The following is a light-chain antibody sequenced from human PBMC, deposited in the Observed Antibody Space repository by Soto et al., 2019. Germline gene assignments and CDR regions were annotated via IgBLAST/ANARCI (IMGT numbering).Light chain of an antibody. CDR2: EVS. Sequence: QSALTQPPSASGSPGQSVTISCTGTSSDVAGYNYVSWYQQHPGKAPKLMIYEVSKRPSGVPDRFSGSKSGNTASLTVSGLQAEDEADYYCSSYASNNNLVFGGGTKLTVL. CDR3: SSYASNNNLV. CDR1: SSDVAGYNY. V-gene: IGLV2-8*01. J-gene: IGLJ2*01.